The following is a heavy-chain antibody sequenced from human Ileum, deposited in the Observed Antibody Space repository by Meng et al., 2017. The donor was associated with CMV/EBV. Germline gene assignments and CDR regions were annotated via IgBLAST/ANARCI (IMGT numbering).Heavy chain of an antibody. J-gene: IGHJ4*02. CDR2: IYYSGST. CDR3: AQGEDSSGFNYFAY. V-gene: IGHV4-59*01. Sequence: SETLSLTCTVSGDSISSSYWSWIRQPPGKGLEWIGYIYYSGSTNYNPSLKSRVSISVDTSKNQFSLNLYSVTAADTAVYYCAQGEDSSGFNYFAYWGQGTLVTVSS. CDR1: GDSISSSY. D-gene: IGHD3-22*01.